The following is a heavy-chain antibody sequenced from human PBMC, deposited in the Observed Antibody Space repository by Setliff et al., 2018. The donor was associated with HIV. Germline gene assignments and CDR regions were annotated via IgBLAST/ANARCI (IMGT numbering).Heavy chain of an antibody. D-gene: IGHD1-26*01. CDR1: NYSISSGYY. J-gene: IGHJ4*02. CDR3: ARGHGVYSGSYLAVYFDY. CDR2: MYHSGST. Sequence: SETLSLTCAVSNYSISSGYYWGWIRQSPGKGLEWIGGMYHSGSTNYKPSLKSRVTISVDMSKNQVSLKVSSVTAADTAVYYCARGHGVYSGSYLAVYFDYWGQGTLVTVSS. V-gene: IGHV4-38-2*01.